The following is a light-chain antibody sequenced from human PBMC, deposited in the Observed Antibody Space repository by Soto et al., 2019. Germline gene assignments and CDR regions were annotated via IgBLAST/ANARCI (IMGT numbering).Light chain of an antibody. J-gene: IGLJ1*01. CDR2: EVD. CDR1: TNDVGGFNY. Sequence: QSVPTQPPSASGSAGQSVTISCTGPTNDVGGFNYVSWYQQHPGRVPKLIIYEVDKRPSGVPDRFSGSKSGNTASLTVSGLQADDEADYYCTSYAGNSNYVFGTGTKVTVL. CDR3: TSYAGNSNYV. V-gene: IGLV2-8*01.